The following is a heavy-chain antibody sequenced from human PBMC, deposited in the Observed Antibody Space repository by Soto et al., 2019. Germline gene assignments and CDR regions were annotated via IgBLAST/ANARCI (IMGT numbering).Heavy chain of an antibody. D-gene: IGHD3-3*01. V-gene: IGHV3-21*01. Sequence: GWSLRLSCAASGFTFSSYSMNWVRQAPGKGLEWVSSISSSSSYIYYADSVKGRFTISRDNAKNSLYLQMNSLRAEDTAVYYCARIELRFLEWSRYYGMDVWGQGTTVTVSS. CDR1: GFTFSSYS. CDR3: ARIELRFLEWSRYYGMDV. J-gene: IGHJ6*02. CDR2: ISSSSSYI.